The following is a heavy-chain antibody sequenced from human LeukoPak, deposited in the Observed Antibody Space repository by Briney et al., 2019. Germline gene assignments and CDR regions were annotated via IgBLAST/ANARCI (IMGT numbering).Heavy chain of an antibody. CDR3: ARQRLPIVRYYGSSGTTYYYYGMDV. CDR1: GGTFSSYA. Sequence: SVKVSCKASGGTFSSYAISWVRQAPGQGLEWMGGIIPIFGTANYAQKFQGRVTITADESTSTAYMELSSLRSEGTAVYYCARQRLPIVRYYGSSGTTYYYYGMDVWGQGTTVTVSS. J-gene: IGHJ6*02. D-gene: IGHD3-22*01. V-gene: IGHV1-69*13. CDR2: IIPIFGTA.